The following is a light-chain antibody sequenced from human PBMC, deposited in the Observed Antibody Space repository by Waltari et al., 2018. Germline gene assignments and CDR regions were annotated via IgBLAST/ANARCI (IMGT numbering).Light chain of an antibody. J-gene: IGLJ1*01. Sequence: QSALTQPASVSGTPGQQSTLSCTGTNRDLGNYNLVSWYQHHPGEAPKLMICEVIKRPSGVSNRFSGSKSGNTASLTISGLQAEDEADYYCCSYAGSGTYVFGTGTKVTVL. CDR1: NRDLGNYNL. CDR3: CSYAGSGTYV. CDR2: EVI. V-gene: IGLV2-23*02.